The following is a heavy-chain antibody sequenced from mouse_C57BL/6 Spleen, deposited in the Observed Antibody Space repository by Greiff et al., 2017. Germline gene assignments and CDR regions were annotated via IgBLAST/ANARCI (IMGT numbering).Heavy chain of an antibody. V-gene: IGHV1-69*01. J-gene: IGHJ3*01. D-gene: IGHD1-1*01. CDR2: IDPSDSYT. CDR3: ARWPPHYYGSSPWFAY. Sequence: QVQLKQPGAELVMPGASVKLSCKASGYTFTSYWMHWVKQRPGQGLEWIGEIDPSDSYTNYNQKFKGKSTLTVDKSSSTAYMQLSSLTSADSAVYYCARWPPHYYGSSPWFAYWGQGTLVTVSA. CDR1: GYTFTSYW.